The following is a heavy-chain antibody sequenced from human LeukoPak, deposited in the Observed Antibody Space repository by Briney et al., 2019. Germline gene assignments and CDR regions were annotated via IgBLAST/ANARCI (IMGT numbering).Heavy chain of an antibody. D-gene: IGHD3-10*01. Sequence: SQTLSLTCAIFGDSVSSDSAGWNWIRQSPSRGLEWLGRTYYRSKWYNDDAASVKSRITINPDTAKNQVSLQLNSVTPEDTAVYYCARVGLAETYYYGSGSYTGRLKSPTYTYNWFDPWGQGTLVTVSS. J-gene: IGHJ5*02. CDR2: TYYRSKWYN. CDR3: ARVGLAETYYYGSGSYTGRLKSPTYTYNWFDP. V-gene: IGHV6-1*01. CDR1: GDSVSSDSAG.